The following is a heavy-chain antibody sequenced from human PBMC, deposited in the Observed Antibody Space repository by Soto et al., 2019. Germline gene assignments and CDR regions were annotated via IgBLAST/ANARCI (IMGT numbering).Heavy chain of an antibody. Sequence: SETLSLTCAVYGGSFRVYYGSWIRQHPGKGLEWIGEINHSGSTNYNPSLNSRVTISVDTSKNQFSLKLRSVTAADTAVYYCATGQGRWLRFSCAFDIWAQATMVT. V-gene: IGHV4-34*01. J-gene: IGHJ3*02. CDR3: ATGQGRWLRFSCAFDI. CDR2: INHSGST. CDR1: GGSFRVYY. D-gene: IGHD5-12*01.